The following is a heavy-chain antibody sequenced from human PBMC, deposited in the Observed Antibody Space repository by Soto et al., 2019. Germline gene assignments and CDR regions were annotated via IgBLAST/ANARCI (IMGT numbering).Heavy chain of an antibody. J-gene: IGHJ6*02. CDR3: AEAPRPQWFGELWSDYYYYGMDV. V-gene: IGHV3-23*01. CDR2: ISGSGGST. CDR1: GFTFSSYA. D-gene: IGHD3-10*01. Sequence: EVQLLESGGGLVQPGGSLRLSCAASGFTFSSYAMSWVRQAPGKGLEWVSAISGSGGSTYYADSVKGRFTISRDNSKNTLYLQMNSLRTEDPAVYYCAEAPRPQWFGELWSDYYYYGMDVWGQGTTVTVSS.